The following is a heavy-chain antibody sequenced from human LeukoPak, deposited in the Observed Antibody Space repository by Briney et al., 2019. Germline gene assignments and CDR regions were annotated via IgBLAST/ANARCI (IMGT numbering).Heavy chain of an antibody. CDR1: GGTFSSYA. V-gene: IGHV1-8*03. J-gene: IGHJ3*02. CDR3: ARGRLHAFDI. Sequence: GASVKVSCKASGGTFSSYAISWVRQATGQGLEWMGWMNPNSGNTGYAQKFQGRVTITRNTSISTAYMELSSLRSEDTAVYYCARGRLHAFDIWGQGTMVTVSS. CDR2: MNPNSGNT.